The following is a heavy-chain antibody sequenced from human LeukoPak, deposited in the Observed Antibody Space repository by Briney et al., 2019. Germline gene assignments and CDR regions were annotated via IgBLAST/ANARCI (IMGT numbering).Heavy chain of an antibody. D-gene: IGHD3-10*01. V-gene: IGHV4-34*01. J-gene: IGHJ5*02. Sequence: SETLSLTCAVYGGSFSGYYWSWIRQPPGKGLKWIGEINHSGSTNYNPSLKSRVTISVDTSKNQFSLKLSSVTAADTAVYYCARVKPITMVRGVMKGWFDPWGQGTLVTVSS. CDR1: GGSFSGYY. CDR2: INHSGST. CDR3: ARVKPITMVRGVMKGWFDP.